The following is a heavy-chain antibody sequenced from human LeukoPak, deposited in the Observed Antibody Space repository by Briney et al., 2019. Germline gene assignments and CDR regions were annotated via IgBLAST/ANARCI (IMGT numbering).Heavy chain of an antibody. CDR2: INSDGSST. J-gene: IGHJ4*02. Sequence: GGSLRLSCAASGFTFSSYWMHWVRQAPGKGLVWVSRINSDGSSTSYADSVKGRFTISRDNAKNTLYLQMNSLRAEDTAVYYCARSPLYDSSGFDFDYWGQGTLVTVSS. CDR3: ARSPLYDSSGFDFDY. D-gene: IGHD3-22*01. CDR1: GFTFSSYW. V-gene: IGHV3-74*01.